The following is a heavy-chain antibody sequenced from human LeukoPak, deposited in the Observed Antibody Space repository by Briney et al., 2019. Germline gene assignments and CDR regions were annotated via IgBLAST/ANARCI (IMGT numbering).Heavy chain of an antibody. J-gene: IGHJ6*02. D-gene: IGHD2-2*01. CDR3: ARDHCSSTSCYPRYYGMDV. Sequence: PSETLSLTCTVSGGSISSSSYYWGWIRQPPGKGLEWVANIKQDGSEKYYVDSVKGRFTISRDNAKNSLYLQMNSLRAEDTAVYYCARDHCSSTSCYPRYYGMDVWGQGTTVTVSS. V-gene: IGHV3-7*01. CDR2: IKQDGSEK. CDR1: GGSISSSSYY.